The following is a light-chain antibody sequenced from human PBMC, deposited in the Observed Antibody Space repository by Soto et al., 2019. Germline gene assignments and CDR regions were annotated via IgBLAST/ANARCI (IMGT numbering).Light chain of an antibody. CDR1: SSNIGSNY. J-gene: IGLJ2*01. Sequence: QSVLTQPPSASGTPGQRVTISCSGSSSNIGSNYVYWYQQLPGTAPKLLIYRNSQRPSGVPDRFSGSKSGTSASLAISGLRSEAEADYYCAAWDDSLSGRVFGGGTKVTVL. CDR3: AAWDDSLSGRV. V-gene: IGLV1-47*01. CDR2: RNS.